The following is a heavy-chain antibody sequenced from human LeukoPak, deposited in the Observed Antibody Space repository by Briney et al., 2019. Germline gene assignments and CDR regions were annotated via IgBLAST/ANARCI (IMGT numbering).Heavy chain of an antibody. CDR2: IYYSGNT. D-gene: IGHD4-17*01. Sequence: SETLSLTCTVSGGSISSSSYYWGWIRQPPGKGLEWIGSIYYSGNTYYNPSLKSRVTISVDTSKNQFSLKLSSVTAADTAVYYCARGRSYGDPTSDYWGQGTLVTVSS. CDR3: ARGRSYGDPTSDY. V-gene: IGHV4-39*07. J-gene: IGHJ4*02. CDR1: GGSISSSSYY.